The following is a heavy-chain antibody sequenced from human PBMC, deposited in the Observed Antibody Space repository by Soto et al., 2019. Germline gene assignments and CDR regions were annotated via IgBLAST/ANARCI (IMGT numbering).Heavy chain of an antibody. CDR1: GFTFSSYE. CDR2: ISSSGSTI. J-gene: IGHJ3*02. V-gene: IGHV3-48*03. CDR3: AREGAWGSPGAFDI. D-gene: IGHD1-26*01. Sequence: GGSLRLSCAASGFTFSSYEMNWVRQAPGKGLEWVSYISSSGSTIYYADSVKGRFTISRDNAKNLLYLQMNSLRAEDTAVYYCAREGAWGSPGAFDIWGQGTMVTVSS.